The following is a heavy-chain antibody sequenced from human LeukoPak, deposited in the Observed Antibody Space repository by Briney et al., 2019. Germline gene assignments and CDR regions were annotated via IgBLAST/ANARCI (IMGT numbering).Heavy chain of an antibody. J-gene: IGHJ5*02. CDR2: IYSNGST. V-gene: IGHV3-53*01. D-gene: IGHD2-15*01. CDR3: ARVPYGGSSGS. Sequence: GGSLRLSCASSGFTDSTNYMTGVRQAPGKGLEWVSVIYSNGSTYYADSVKGRFNISRDNSKNTLYLQMNSLRAEDTAVYYCARVPYGGSSGSWGQGTLVTVSS. CDR1: GFTDSTNY.